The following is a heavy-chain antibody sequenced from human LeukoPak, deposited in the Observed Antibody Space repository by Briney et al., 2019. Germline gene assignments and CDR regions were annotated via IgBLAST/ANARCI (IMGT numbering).Heavy chain of an antibody. J-gene: IGHJ4*02. CDR1: GFTFSGHW. Sequence: GGSLRLSCAVSGFTFSGHWMFWVRQAPGKGLVWVSSTNSDGSSTGYTDSVKGRFTVSRDNSKNTLYLQMNSLRAEDTAVYYCSRARWYSSDYWGQGTLVTVSS. V-gene: IGHV3-74*01. D-gene: IGHD5-24*01. CDR2: TNSDGSST. CDR3: SRARWYSSDY.